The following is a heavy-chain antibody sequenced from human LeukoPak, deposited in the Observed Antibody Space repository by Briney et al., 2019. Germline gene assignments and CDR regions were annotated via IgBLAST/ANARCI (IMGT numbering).Heavy chain of an antibody. CDR1: GGSISSYY. D-gene: IGHD3-10*01. CDR3: ARGQGVLLWFGELKSWFDP. Sequence: PSETLSLTCTVSGGSISSYYWSWIRQPAGKGLEWIGRIYTSGSTNYNPSLKSRVTMSVDTSKNQFSQKLSSVTAADTAVYYCARGQGVLLWFGELKSWFDPWGQGTLVTVSS. V-gene: IGHV4-4*07. J-gene: IGHJ5*02. CDR2: IYTSGST.